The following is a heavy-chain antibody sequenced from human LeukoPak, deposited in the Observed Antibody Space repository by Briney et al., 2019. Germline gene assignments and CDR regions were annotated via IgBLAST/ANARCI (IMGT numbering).Heavy chain of an antibody. CDR2: ISSSSSYI. V-gene: IGHV3-21*01. CDR1: GFTFSSYS. J-gene: IGHJ4*02. Sequence: GGSLRLSCAASGFTFSSYSMNWVRQAPGKGLEWVSSISSSSSYIYYADSVKGRFTISRDNAKNSLYLQVNSLRAEDTTVYYCARDRMTTADYWGQGTLVTVSS. CDR3: ARDRMTTADY. D-gene: IGHD4-11*01.